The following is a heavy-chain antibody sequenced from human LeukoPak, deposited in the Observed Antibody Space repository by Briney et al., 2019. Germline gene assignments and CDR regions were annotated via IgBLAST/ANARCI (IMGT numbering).Heavy chain of an antibody. Sequence: PGGSLRLSCATSGFTFSHYWMSWVRQAPGKGLEWMANINPDGSENFYVDSVKGRFTISRDNAKNSLYLQMNDLRADDSAVYFCARGDGHHTVDYWGQGTLVTVSS. CDR1: GFTFSHYW. CDR2: INPDGSEN. V-gene: IGHV3-7*01. D-gene: IGHD1-14*01. J-gene: IGHJ4*02. CDR3: ARGDGHHTVDY.